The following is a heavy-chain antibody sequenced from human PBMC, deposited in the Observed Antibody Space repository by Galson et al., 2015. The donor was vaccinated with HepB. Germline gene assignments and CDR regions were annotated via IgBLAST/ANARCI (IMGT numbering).Heavy chain of an antibody. D-gene: IGHD3-10*01. J-gene: IGHJ4*02. CDR2: IYHSGSA. CDR3: ARGKGMGLRGVVFFDY. CDR1: GGSINNSNW. V-gene: IGHV4-4*02. Sequence: SETLSLTCAVSGGSINNSNWWNWVRQPPEKGLEWIGEIYHSGSANYNPSLKSRVIISVDKSKNQFSLKLSSVTAADTAVYYCARGKGMGLRGVVFFDYWGQGTLVTVSS.